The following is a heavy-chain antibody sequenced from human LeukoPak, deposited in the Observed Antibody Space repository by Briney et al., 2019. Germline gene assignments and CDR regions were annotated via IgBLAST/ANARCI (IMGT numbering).Heavy chain of an antibody. V-gene: IGHV1-2*02. CDR1: GYTFTGYY. CDR3: ARAVLRYFDWLAAFDI. CDR2: INPNSGGT. D-gene: IGHD3-9*01. J-gene: IGHJ3*02. Sequence: ASVKVSCKASGYTFTGYYMHRVRQAPGQGLEWMGWINPNSGGTNYAQKFQGRVTMTRDTSISTAYMELSRLRSDDTAVYYCARAVLRYFDWLAAFDIWGQGTMVTVSS.